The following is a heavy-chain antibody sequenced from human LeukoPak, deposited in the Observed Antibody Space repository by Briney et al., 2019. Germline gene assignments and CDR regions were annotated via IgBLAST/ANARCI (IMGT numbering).Heavy chain of an antibody. CDR1: GYXFTDYY. D-gene: IGHD6-13*01. V-gene: IGHV1-2*02. CDR3: ARVRIGQQLDKYYYYAMDV. CDR2: INPNSGGT. J-gene: IGHJ6*02. Sequence: ASVKVSCKASGYXFTDYYIHWVRQAPGQGLEWMGWINPNSGGTNYAQKFQGRVTMTTDTSISTAYMEVSRLRSDDTAVYYCARVRIGQQLDKYYYYAMDVWGQGTTVTVSS.